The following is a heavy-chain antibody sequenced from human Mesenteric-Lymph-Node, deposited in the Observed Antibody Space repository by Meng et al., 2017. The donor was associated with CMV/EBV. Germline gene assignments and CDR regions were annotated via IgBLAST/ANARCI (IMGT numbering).Heavy chain of an antibody. D-gene: IGHD2-15*01. Sequence: GSLRLSCTVSGYSISSGYYWGWIRQPPGKGLEWIGSIYHSGSTYYNPSLKSRVTISVDTSKNQFSLKLSSVTAADTAVYYCAKGGSHFQYWGQGTLVTVSS. J-gene: IGHJ1*01. CDR2: IYHSGST. CDR3: AKGGSHFQY. CDR1: GYSISSGYY. V-gene: IGHV4-38-2*02.